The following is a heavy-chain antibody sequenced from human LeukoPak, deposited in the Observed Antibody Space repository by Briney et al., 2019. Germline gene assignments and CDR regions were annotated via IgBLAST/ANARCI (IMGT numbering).Heavy chain of an antibody. CDR3: ARASIAAPGHYYYYYMDV. V-gene: IGHV1-8*03. D-gene: IGHD6-13*01. CDR2: MNPNSGNT. CDR1: GYTFTSYD. Sequence: ASVKVSCKASGYTFTSYDINWVRQATGPGLEWMGWMNPNSGNTGYAQKFQGRVTITRKTSISTAYMELSSLRSEDTAVYYCARASIAAPGHYYYYYMDVWGKGTTVTVSS. J-gene: IGHJ6*03.